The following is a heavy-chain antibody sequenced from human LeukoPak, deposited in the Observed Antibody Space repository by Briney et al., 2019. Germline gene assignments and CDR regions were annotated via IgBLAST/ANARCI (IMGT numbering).Heavy chain of an antibody. CDR1: GFTFSSYA. D-gene: IGHD5-18*01. Sequence: GRSLRLSCAASGFTFSSYAMHWVRQAPGKGLEWVAVISYDRSNKYYADSVKGRFTISRDNSKNTLYLQMNSLRAEDTAVYYCARDRNVDTAMAGDAFDIWGQGTMVTVSS. J-gene: IGHJ3*02. CDR3: ARDRNVDTAMAGDAFDI. CDR2: ISYDRSNK. V-gene: IGHV3-30-3*01.